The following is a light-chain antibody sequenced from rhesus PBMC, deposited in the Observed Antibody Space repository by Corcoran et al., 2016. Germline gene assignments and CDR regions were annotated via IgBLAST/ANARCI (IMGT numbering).Light chain of an antibody. CDR1: QGISSD. CDR2: AAS. CDR3: LQHNSYPFT. J-gene: IGKJ3*01. Sequence: DIQMTQSPSSLSASVGDTVTITCRASQGISSDLNWFQQKPGKAPKLLIYAASSLESGVPSRFSGSGSGTEVTLTISSRQPEDFAAYYCLQHNSYPFTFGPGTKLDIK. V-gene: IGKV1-28*01.